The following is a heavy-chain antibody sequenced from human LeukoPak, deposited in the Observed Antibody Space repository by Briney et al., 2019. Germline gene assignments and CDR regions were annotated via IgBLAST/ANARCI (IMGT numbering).Heavy chain of an antibody. CDR3: TRGLVVVAQYFQH. Sequence: GGSLRLSCAASGFTFSRYWMHWVRQAPGTGLEWVSYIDTTSTTMYYADSVKGRFTISRDNAKNSLYLQMNSLRVEDTAVYYCTRGLVVVAQYFQHWGQGTLVTVSS. V-gene: IGHV3-48*01. CDR2: IDTTSTTM. D-gene: IGHD2-15*01. CDR1: GFTFSRYW. J-gene: IGHJ1*01.